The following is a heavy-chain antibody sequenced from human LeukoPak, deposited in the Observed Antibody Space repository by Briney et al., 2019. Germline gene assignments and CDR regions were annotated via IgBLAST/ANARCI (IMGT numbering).Heavy chain of an antibody. V-gene: IGHV3-74*03. Sequence: PGGSLRLSCATSGFTFNIYWMQWARQVPGKGLVWVSRIDSNGGGATYADSVKGRFTTSRDNGNNTMYLQMNSLRAEDTAIYYCARAKYSSRWSLDYWGQGALVTVSS. CDR1: GFTFNIYW. CDR2: IDSNGGGA. J-gene: IGHJ4*02. D-gene: IGHD6-13*01. CDR3: ARAKYSSRWSLDY.